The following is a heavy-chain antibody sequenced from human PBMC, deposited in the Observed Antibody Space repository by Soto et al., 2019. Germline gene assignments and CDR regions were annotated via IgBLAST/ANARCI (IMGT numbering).Heavy chain of an antibody. CDR2: ISYDGSNK. CDR1: GFTFSSYG. J-gene: IGHJ4*02. Sequence: GGSLRLSCAASGFTFSSYGMHWVRQAPGKGLEWVAVISYDGSNKYYADSVKGRFTISRDNSKNTLYLQMNSLRAEDTAVYYCAKDLEVVLVPAATLDYWGQGIQVTVSS. D-gene: IGHD2-2*01. V-gene: IGHV3-30*18. CDR3: AKDLEVVLVPAATLDY.